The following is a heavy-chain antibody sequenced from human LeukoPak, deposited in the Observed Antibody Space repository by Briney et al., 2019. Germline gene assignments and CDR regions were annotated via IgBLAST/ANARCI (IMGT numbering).Heavy chain of an antibody. CDR1: GFTFSSYA. CDR2: ISGSGGST. CDR3: AKAGGIYGDYGFDY. Sequence: SGGSLRLSCAASGFTFSSYAMSWVRQAPGKGLEWVSAISGSGGSTYYADSVKGRFTISRDNSKNTLYLQMNSLRAEDTAVYYCAKAGGIYGDYGFDYWGQGTLVTVSS. V-gene: IGHV3-23*01. D-gene: IGHD4-17*01. J-gene: IGHJ4*02.